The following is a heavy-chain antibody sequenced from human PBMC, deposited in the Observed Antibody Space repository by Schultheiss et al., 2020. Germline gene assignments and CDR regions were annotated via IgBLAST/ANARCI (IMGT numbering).Heavy chain of an antibody. V-gene: IGHV1-2*02. D-gene: IGHD5-24*01. Sequence: ASVKVSCKTSGNTFTGYYMHWVRQAPGQGLEWMGWINPNSGGTNYAQKFQGRVTMTKDTSISTAYMELSRLRSDDTAVYYCARDLTGMMATSIYFDYWGQGTLVTVSS. CDR3: ARDLTGMMATSIYFDY. CDR1: GNTFTGYY. J-gene: IGHJ4*02. CDR2: INPNSGGT.